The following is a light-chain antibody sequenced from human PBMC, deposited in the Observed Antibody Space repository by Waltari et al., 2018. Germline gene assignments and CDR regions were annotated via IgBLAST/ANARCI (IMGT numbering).Light chain of an antibody. J-gene: IGLJ3*02. Sequence: QSALTQPASVSGSPGQSIPISFTGTSSDVGCYDLVSWYQHHPGKAPKLMIYEGSKRPSGVSNRFSGSKSGDTASLTISGLQAEDETDYYCCSYAGSGTWVFGGGTKLTVL. CDR1: SSDVGCYDL. V-gene: IGLV2-23*01. CDR2: EGS. CDR3: CSYAGSGTWV.